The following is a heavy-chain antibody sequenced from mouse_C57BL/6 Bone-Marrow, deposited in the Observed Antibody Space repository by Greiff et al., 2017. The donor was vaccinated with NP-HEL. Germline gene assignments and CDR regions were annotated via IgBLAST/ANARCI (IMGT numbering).Heavy chain of an antibody. V-gene: IGHV1-78*01. J-gene: IGHJ4*01. Sequence: QVQLQQSDAELVKPGASVKISCKVSGYTFTDHTIHWVKQRPEQGLEWIGYIYPRDGSTKYNEKFKGKATLTADKSSSTAYMQLSSLTSEDSAVYFCARDRGGYYYGRGDAMDYWGQGTSVTVSS. CDR1: GYTFTDHT. CDR2: IYPRDGST. D-gene: IGHD1-1*01. CDR3: ARDRGGYYYGRGDAMDY.